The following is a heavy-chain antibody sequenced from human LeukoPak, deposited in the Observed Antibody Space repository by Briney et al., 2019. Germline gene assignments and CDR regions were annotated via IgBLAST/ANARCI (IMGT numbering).Heavy chain of an antibody. V-gene: IGHV6-1*01. CDR3: ASLPTASDAFDI. D-gene: IGHD2-21*02. J-gene: IGHJ3*02. Sequence: SQTLSLTCAISGDSVSSNSAAWNWIRQSPSRGLEWLGRTYYRSKWYNDYAVSVKSQITINPDTSKNQFSLQLNSVTPEDTAVYYCASLPTASDAFDIWGQGTMVTVSS. CDR2: TYYRSKWYN. CDR1: GDSVSSNSAA.